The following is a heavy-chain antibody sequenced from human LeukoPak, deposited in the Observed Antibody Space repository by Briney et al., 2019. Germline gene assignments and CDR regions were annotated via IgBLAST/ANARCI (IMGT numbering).Heavy chain of an antibody. V-gene: IGHV3-21*01. D-gene: IGHD1-26*01. CDR2: ISSSSSYI. CDR1: GFTFSSYS. Sequence: GGSLRLSCAASGFTFSSYSMNWVRQAPGKGLEWVSSISSSSSYIYYADSVKGRFTISRDNAKNSLYLQMNSLRAEDTAVYYCAKVSGSSEHNWFDPWGQGTLVTVSS. CDR3: AKVSGSSEHNWFDP. J-gene: IGHJ5*02.